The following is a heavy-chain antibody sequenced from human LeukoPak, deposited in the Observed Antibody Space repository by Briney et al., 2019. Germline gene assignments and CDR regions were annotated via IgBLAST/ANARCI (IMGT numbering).Heavy chain of an antibody. CDR3: ARDNADSSGNWVDY. Sequence: PGGSLRLSCAASGFTFSSYEMNWVRQAPGKGLEWVSYISSSGSTIYYADSVKGRFTISRDNAKNSLYLQMNSLRTEDTAVYYCARDNADSSGNWVDYWGQGTLVTISS. V-gene: IGHV3-48*03. CDR2: ISSSGSTI. J-gene: IGHJ4*02. CDR1: GFTFSSYE. D-gene: IGHD3-22*01.